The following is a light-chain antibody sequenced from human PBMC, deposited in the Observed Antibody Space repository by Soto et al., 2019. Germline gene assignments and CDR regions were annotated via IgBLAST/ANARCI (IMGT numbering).Light chain of an antibody. CDR2: GAS. Sequence: EIVMTQSPATLSVSPGGRATLSCRASQSVKTYLAWYQQRPGQPPRLLIHGASTRATDIPARFSGSGSGTEYSLTISILQSEDFAVYLCQQYNTWHPRYTFGQGTKLEI. CDR1: QSVKTY. V-gene: IGKV3-15*01. J-gene: IGKJ2*01. CDR3: QQYNTWHPRYT.